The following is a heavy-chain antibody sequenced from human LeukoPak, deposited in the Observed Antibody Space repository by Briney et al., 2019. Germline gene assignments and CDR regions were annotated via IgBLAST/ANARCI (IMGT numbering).Heavy chain of an antibody. CDR2: ISGGGDDT. D-gene: IGHD4-17*01. Sequence: GGSLRLSCEASGFIFSSYAMTWVRLAPGKGLQWVSSISGGGDDTYYADSVKGRFTVSRDNSKNTLDLQMNSLRAEDTAVYYCAKELRPLLYYYYYMDVWGKGTTVTVSS. CDR3: AKELRPLLYYYYYMDV. V-gene: IGHV3-23*01. CDR1: GFIFSSYA. J-gene: IGHJ6*03.